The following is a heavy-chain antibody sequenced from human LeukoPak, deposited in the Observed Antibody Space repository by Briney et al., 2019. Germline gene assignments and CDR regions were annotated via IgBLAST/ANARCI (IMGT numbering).Heavy chain of an antibody. CDR3: ARDERFCGGDCYSDY. CDR1: GFXFSDHY. Sequence: GGSLRLSCAASGFXFSDHYMSWIRQAPGKGLEWLSYMSSSSSYTNYADSVKGRFTISGDNAKNSLYLQMNSLRAEDTAVYYCARDERFCGGDCYSDYWGQGTLVTVSS. J-gene: IGHJ4*02. D-gene: IGHD2-21*02. V-gene: IGHV3-11*05. CDR2: MSSSSSYT.